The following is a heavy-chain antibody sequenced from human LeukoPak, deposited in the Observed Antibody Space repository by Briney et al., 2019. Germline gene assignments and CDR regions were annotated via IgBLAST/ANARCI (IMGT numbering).Heavy chain of an antibody. V-gene: IGHV3-30*02. D-gene: IGHD2-2*01. CDR3: AKGYCSSTTCSVDY. Sequence: GGSLRLSCPASGFTFSSYGMHWVRQAPGKGLEWVAFIRHDGSNKYYADSVKGRFTISRDNSKNTLYLQMNSLRAEDTTVYYCAKGYCSSTTCSVDYWGQGTLVTVSS. J-gene: IGHJ4*02. CDR2: IRHDGSNK. CDR1: GFTFSSYG.